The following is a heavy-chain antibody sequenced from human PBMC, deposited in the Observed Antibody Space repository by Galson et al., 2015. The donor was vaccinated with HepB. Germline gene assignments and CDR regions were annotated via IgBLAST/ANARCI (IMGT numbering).Heavy chain of an antibody. CDR3: ARGYCSGGSCYRSGFDI. Sequence: SLRLSCAASGFTFSSHWMTWVRQAPGKGLEWVANIKQDGSEKYYVDSLKGRFTISRDIAKNSLYLEMNSLRAEDTAVYYCARGYCSGGSCYRSGFDIWGQGTMVTVST. CDR2: IKQDGSEK. CDR1: GFTFSSHW. J-gene: IGHJ3*02. D-gene: IGHD2-15*01. V-gene: IGHV3-7*03.